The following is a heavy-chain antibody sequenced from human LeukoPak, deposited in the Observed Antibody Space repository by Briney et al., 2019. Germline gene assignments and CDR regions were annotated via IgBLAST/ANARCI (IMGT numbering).Heavy chain of an antibody. Sequence: PGGSLRLSCAASGFTFSTYSMNWVRQAPGKGLEWISYISGSRNTIYYADSVKGRFTISRDNAKNSLFLQMNSLRAEDTAVYYCAKGSGYADYWGQGTLVTVSS. CDR3: AKGSGYADY. D-gene: IGHD3-3*01. CDR2: ISGSRNTI. J-gene: IGHJ4*02. V-gene: IGHV3-48*01. CDR1: GFTFSTYS.